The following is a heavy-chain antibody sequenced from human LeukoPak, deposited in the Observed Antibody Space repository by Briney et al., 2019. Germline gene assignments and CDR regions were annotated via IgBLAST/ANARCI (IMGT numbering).Heavy chain of an antibody. D-gene: IGHD3-22*01. CDR2: IYYSGST. J-gene: IGHJ4*02. V-gene: IGHV4-59*01. Sequence: SETLSLTCTVSGGSISSYYWSWIRQPPGKGMEWIGYIYYSGSTNYNPSLKSRVTISVDTSKNPFSLKLSSVTAADTAVYYCARDQGDSSGFDYWGQGTLVTVSS. CDR3: ARDQGDSSGFDY. CDR1: GGSISSYY.